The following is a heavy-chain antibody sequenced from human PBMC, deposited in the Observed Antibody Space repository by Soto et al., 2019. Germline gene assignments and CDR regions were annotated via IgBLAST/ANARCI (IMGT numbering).Heavy chain of an antibody. V-gene: IGHV3-64D*08. CDR1: GFTFSSYA. Sequence: GGSLRLSCSASGFTFSSYAMHWVRQAPGKGLEYVSAISSNGGSTYYADSVKGRFTISRDNSKNTLYLQMNSLRAEDTAVYYCAKDLPYYDYVWGSYLPDAVDYWGQGNLVTVSS. CDR3: AKDLPYYDYVWGSYLPDAVDY. D-gene: IGHD3-16*02. J-gene: IGHJ4*02. CDR2: ISSNGGST.